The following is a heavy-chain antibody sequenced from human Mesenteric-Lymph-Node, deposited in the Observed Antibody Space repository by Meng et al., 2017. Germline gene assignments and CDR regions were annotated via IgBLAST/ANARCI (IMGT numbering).Heavy chain of an antibody. J-gene: IGHJ4*02. CDR2: IYYSWNT. D-gene: IGHD1-20*01. Sequence: SETLSLPCTVPGGSISSSSYYLGWIRQPPGKGLEWIGSIYYSWNTYYNPSLKSRVTISVDTSKNQFSLKLSSVTAADTAVYYCARDRSYFNWNDVHFDYWGQGTLVTVSS. CDR3: ARDRSYFNWNDVHFDY. V-gene: IGHV4-39*07. CDR1: GGSISSSSYY.